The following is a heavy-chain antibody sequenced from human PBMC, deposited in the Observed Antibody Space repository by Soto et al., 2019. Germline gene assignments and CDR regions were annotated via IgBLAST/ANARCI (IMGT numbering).Heavy chain of an antibody. CDR3: ARDLSLAFRFGSWYADY. Sequence: GGSLRLSCAASGFTFSSYSMNWVRQAPGKGLEWVSSISSSSSYIYYADSVKGRFTISRDNAKNSLYLQMNSLRAEDTAVYYCARDLSLAFRFGSWYADYWGQGTRVTVSS. V-gene: IGHV3-21*01. D-gene: IGHD6-13*01. J-gene: IGHJ4*02. CDR2: ISSSSSYI. CDR1: GFTFSSYS.